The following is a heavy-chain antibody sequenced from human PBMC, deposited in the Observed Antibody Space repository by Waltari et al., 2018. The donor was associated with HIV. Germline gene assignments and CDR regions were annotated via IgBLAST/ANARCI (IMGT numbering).Heavy chain of an antibody. V-gene: IGHV3-9*01. CDR3: VKVGMAAVTSYAIDI. CDR1: GFNFVDYA. J-gene: IGHJ3*02. Sequence: EVQLVESGGDLVQPGGSLSLSCAASGFNFVDYAWYGVRQPPGKGLEWVSGISGNSDTIGYADSVKGRFTISRDNAKNSLSLEMNSLRAEDTALYYCVKVGMAAVTSYAIDIWGQGTMVTVSS. CDR2: ISGNSDTI. D-gene: IGHD4-17*01.